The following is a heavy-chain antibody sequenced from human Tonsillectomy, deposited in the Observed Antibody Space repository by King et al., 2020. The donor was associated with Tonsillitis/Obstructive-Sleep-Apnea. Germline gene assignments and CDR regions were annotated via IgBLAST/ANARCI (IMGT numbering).Heavy chain of an antibody. J-gene: IGHJ4*02. CDR1: GYTFTTYQ. CDR2: INPGAGSA. CDR3: ARGGLRSDGDSLNFDY. D-gene: IGHD3-10*02. V-gene: IGHV1-46*01. Sequence: QLVQAGAEMKKPGASVKVSCKASGYTFTTYQIHWVRQAPGQGLEWVGIINPGAGSARNAQNLQGRVTMTRDTSTSTVYMEVVRLRSEDTAVYYCARGGLRSDGDSLNFDYLGQGTLVTVSS.